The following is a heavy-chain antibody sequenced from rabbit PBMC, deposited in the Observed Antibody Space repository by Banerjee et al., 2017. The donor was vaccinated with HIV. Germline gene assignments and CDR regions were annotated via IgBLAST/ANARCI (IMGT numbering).Heavy chain of an antibody. CDR2: IYAGSSGST. J-gene: IGHJ4*01. CDR3: ARSGDGSSDRFNL. CDR1: GFSFSSSYY. V-gene: IGHV1S45*01. D-gene: IGHD8-1*01. Sequence: QEQVVESGGGLVQPEGSLTLTCTASGFSFSSSYYMSWVRQAPGKGLEWIGTIYAGSSGSTWYASWAKGRFTISKTSSTTVTLQMTSLTAADTATHFCARSGDGSSDRFNLWGPGTLVT.